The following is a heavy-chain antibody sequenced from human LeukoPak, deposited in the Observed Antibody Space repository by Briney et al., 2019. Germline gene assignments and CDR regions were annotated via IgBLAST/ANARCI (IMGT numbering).Heavy chain of an antibody. D-gene: IGHD5-24*01. CDR1: GFTFSSYG. V-gene: IGHV3-33*01. CDR2: IWYDGSNK. CDR3: ASSTITATLDY. Sequence: GGSLRLSCAASGFTFSSYGMHWVRQAPGKGLEWVAVIWYDGSNKYYADSVKGRFTISRDNSKNTLYLQMNSLRAEDAAVYYCASSTITATLDYWGQGTLVTVSS. J-gene: IGHJ4*02.